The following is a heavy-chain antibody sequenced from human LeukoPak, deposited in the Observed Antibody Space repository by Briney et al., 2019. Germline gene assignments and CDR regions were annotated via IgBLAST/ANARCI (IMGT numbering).Heavy chain of an antibody. V-gene: IGHV3-23*01. D-gene: IGHD6-19*01. CDR3: AKDHGVAVAGMYY. CDR1: GFTFSTFA. Sequence: HTGGSLRLSCAASGFTFSTFAMSWVRQAPGKGLEWVSSISGSSGTTYYADSVKGRFTISRDNSRNTVYLQMNSLRAEDTAVYYCAKDHGVAVAGMYYWGQGTLVTVSS. J-gene: IGHJ4*02. CDR2: ISGSSGTT.